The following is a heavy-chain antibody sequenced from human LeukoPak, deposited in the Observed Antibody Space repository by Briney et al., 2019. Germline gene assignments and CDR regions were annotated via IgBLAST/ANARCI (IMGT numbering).Heavy chain of an antibody. J-gene: IGHJ3*02. D-gene: IGHD6-19*01. CDR2: ISYDGINK. V-gene: IGHV3-30*03. CDR3: AIVLTVIAVSWAGSFDM. Sequence: PGGSLRLSCAASGFTFNSYGLHWVRQAPGKGLEWVAVISYDGINKHYADSVEGRFTISRDNSKKTLYLQMNSLRPEYTATYDCAIVLTVIAVSWAGSFDMWGQGTMVTVSS. CDR1: GFTFNSYG.